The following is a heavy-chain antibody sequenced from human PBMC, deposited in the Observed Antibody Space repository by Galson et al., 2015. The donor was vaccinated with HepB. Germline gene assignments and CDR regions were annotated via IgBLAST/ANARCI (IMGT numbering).Heavy chain of an antibody. D-gene: IGHD6-13*01. CDR3: ARVPTGYSSSWYPDYYYYYMDV. CDR1: GFTFDDYG. CDR2: INWNGGST. V-gene: IGHV3-20*01. J-gene: IGHJ6*03. Sequence: SLRLSCAASGFTFDDYGMSWVRQAPGKGLEWVSGINWNGGSTGYADSVKGRFTISRDNAKNSLYLQMNSLRAEDTALYHCARVPTGYSSSWYPDYYYYYMDVWGKGTTVTVSS.